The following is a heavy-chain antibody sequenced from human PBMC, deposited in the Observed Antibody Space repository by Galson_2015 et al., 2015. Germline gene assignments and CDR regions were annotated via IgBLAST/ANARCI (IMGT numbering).Heavy chain of an antibody. J-gene: IGHJ2*01. CDR2: IWYDGSNK. D-gene: IGHD2-2*01. V-gene: IGHV3-33*06. CDR3: AKKGGYCSSTSCRPGAGDWYFDL. CDR1: GFTFSSYG. Sequence: SLRLSCAASGFTFSSYGMHWVRQAPGKGLEWVAVIWYDGSNKYYADSVKGRFTISRDNSKNTLYLQMNSLRAEDTAVYYCAKKGGYCSSTSCRPGAGDWYFDLWGRGTLVTVSS.